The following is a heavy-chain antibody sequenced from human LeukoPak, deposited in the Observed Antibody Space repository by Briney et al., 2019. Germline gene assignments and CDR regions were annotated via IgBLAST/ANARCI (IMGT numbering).Heavy chain of an antibody. CDR3: MRSVGSTNWYAY. V-gene: IGHV1-2*02. CDR2: INPHSGGT. CDR1: GYTFSDYY. D-gene: IGHD2-15*01. J-gene: IGHJ5*01. Sequence: ASVKVSCKASGYTFSDYYIHWVRQAPGQGLEWMGWINPHSGGTNSAQKFQGRVTMTRDTSISTAYMELNNLRSDDAAVYHCMRSVGSTNWYAYWGQGTHVIVSS.